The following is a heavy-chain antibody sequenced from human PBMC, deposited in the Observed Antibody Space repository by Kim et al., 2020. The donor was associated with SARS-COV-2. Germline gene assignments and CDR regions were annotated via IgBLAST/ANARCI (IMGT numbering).Heavy chain of an antibody. D-gene: IGHD3-10*01. CDR2: ILYDGGDK. J-gene: IGHJ3*01. Sequence: GGSLRLSCAASGFTFSSFGMHWVRQAPGKGLEWVAVILYDGGDKYYADSVRGRLTISRDNSKNTLYLQMSSLRVEDTAVYYCARDPTDSLRVRELDPAFDFWGQGTMVTVSS. V-gene: IGHV3-33*05. CDR3: ARDPTDSLRVRELDPAFDF. CDR1: GFTFSSFG.